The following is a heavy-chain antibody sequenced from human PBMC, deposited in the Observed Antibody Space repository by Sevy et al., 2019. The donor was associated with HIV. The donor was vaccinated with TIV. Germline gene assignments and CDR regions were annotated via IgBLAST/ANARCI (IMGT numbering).Heavy chain of an antibody. Sequence: GGSLRLSCAASGFTFRSYGMHWVRQAPGKGLEWVAVISYDGSNKYYADSVKGRFTISRDNSKNTLYLQMNSLRAEDTAVYYCAKDGCTNGVCYLNYYGKDVWGQGTTVTVSS. V-gene: IGHV3-30*18. CDR2: ISYDGSNK. D-gene: IGHD2-8*01. CDR3: AKDGCTNGVCYLNYYGKDV. CDR1: GFTFRSYG. J-gene: IGHJ6*02.